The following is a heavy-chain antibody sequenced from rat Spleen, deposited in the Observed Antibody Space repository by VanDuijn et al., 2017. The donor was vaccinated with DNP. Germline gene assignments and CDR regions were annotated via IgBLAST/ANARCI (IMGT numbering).Heavy chain of an antibody. D-gene: IGHD1-6*01. CDR2: INTDGGST. V-gene: IGHV5-58*01. CDR3: AKDMFRDYLDY. Sequence: EVQLVETGGGLVQPGRSLKLSCVASGFTFSSYWMYWIRQAPGKGLEWVASINTDGGSTYYPDSVKGRFTISRDNAENTVYLQMNSLRSEDTATYYCAKDMFRDYLDYWGQGVMVTVSS. J-gene: IGHJ2*01. CDR1: GFTFSSYW.